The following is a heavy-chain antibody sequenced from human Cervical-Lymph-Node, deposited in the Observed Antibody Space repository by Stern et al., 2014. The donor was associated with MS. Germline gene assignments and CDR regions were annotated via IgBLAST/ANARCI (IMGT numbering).Heavy chain of an antibody. V-gene: IGHV3-23*04. Sequence: EVHLVESGGGLVQPGGSLRLSCAASGFTFSSYAMSWVRQAPGKGLEWVSAISGSGGSTYYADSVKGRFTISRDNSKNTLYLQMNSLRAEDTAVYYCAKDRRREIAVAGTVDYWGQGTLVTVSS. D-gene: IGHD6-19*01. J-gene: IGHJ4*02. CDR1: GFTFSSYA. CDR2: ISGSGGST. CDR3: AKDRRREIAVAGTVDY.